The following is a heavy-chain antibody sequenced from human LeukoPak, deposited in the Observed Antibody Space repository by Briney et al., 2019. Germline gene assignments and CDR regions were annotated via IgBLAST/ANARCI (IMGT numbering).Heavy chain of an antibody. CDR2: IYYSGST. V-gene: IGHV4-59*01. CDR3: ARGGARGSSAFDI. J-gene: IGHJ3*02. Sequence: WETLSLTCTVSGDSISGFYWSWIRQPPGKGLEWIAYIYYSGSTNYNPSLKSRVTILIETSMNQFSLNLRSVTAADTAVYYCARGGARGSSAFDIWGQGTMVTVSS. CDR1: GDSISGFY. D-gene: IGHD3-10*01.